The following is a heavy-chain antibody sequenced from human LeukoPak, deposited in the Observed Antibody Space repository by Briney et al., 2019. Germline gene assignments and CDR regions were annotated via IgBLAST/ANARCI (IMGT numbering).Heavy chain of an antibody. CDR1: GFTFSSYA. CDR2: ISYDGSNK. Sequence: PGRSLRLSCAASGFTFSSYAMHWVRQAPGKGLEWVAVISYDGSNKYYADSVKGRFTISRDNSKNTLYLQMNSLRAEDTAVYYCARGLAAPHPGSNYRRQRTLVTDSS. CDR3: ARGLAAPHPGSNY. J-gene: IGHJ4*02. V-gene: IGHV3-30*04. D-gene: IGHD6-25*01.